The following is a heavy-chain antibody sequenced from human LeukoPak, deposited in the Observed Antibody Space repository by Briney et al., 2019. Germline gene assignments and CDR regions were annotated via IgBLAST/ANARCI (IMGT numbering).Heavy chain of an antibody. CDR3: AKDPGYTSGWYNDY. CDR2: ISGSGGTT. J-gene: IGHJ4*02. D-gene: IGHD6-19*01. V-gene: IGHV3-23*01. CDR1: GFTFSSYA. Sequence: GVSLRLSCAASGFTFSSYAMTWVRQAPGKGLEWVSGISGSGGTTYYADSVKGRFTISRDNSKKTLYLQMNSLRVEDTAVYYCAKDPGYTSGWYNDYWGQGTLVTVSS.